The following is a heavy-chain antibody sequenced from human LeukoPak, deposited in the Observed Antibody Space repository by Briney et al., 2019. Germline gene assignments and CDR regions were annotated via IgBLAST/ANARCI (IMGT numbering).Heavy chain of an antibody. CDR2: MNPNSGNT. J-gene: IGHJ1*01. D-gene: IGHD2-2*01. Sequence: ASVKVSCKASGYTFTSYDVNWVRQATGQGLEWMGWMNPNSGNTGYAQKFQGRVTITRNTSISTAYMELSSLRSEDTAVYYCARFRYCSSTSCRQLRAEYFQHWGESTRDSVSS. V-gene: IGHV1-8*03. CDR1: GYTFTSYD. CDR3: ARFRYCSSTSCRQLRAEYFQH.